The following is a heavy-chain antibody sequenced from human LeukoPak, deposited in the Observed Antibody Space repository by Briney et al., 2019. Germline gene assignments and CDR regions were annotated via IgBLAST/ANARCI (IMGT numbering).Heavy chain of an antibody. CDR1: GFTFSSYG. CDR3: AKDVNALGYGSFDY. CDR2: ISYDGSNK. J-gene: IGHJ4*02. D-gene: IGHD5-12*01. V-gene: IGHV3-30*18. Sequence: GGSLRLSCAASGFTFSSYGMHWVRQAPGKGLEWVAVISYDGSNKYYADSVKGRFTISRDNSKNTLYLQMNSLRAEDTAAYYCAKDVNALGYGSFDYWGQGTLVTVSS.